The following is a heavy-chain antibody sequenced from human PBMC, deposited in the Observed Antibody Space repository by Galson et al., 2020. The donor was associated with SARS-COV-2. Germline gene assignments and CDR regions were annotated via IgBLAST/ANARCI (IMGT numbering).Heavy chain of an antibody. CDR2: IYYSGST. CDR3: ARVWVPGNYDCWSGQDFYYYDMGG. J-gene: IGHJ6*03. V-gene: IGHV4-59*01. Sequence: SETLSLTCTVSGGSISSYYWSWIRQPPGKGLEWIGYIYYSGSTNYNPSLKSRVTISVDTSKNQFSLKLSSVTAADTAVYYCARVWVPGNYDCWSGQDFYYYDMGGWGKGTTVTVSS. CDR1: GGSISSYY. D-gene: IGHD3-3*01.